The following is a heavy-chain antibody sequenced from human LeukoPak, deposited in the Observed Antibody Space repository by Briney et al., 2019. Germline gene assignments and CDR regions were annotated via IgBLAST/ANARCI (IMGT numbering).Heavy chain of an antibody. CDR1: GFTFSSYA. CDR2: ISYDGSNK. V-gene: IGHV3-30-3*01. CDR3: ARGGYSSGWSQGGLDY. D-gene: IGHD6-19*01. Sequence: SGRSLRLSCAASGFTFSSYAMHWVRQAPGKGLEWVPVISYDGSNKYYADSVKGRFTTSRDNSKNTLYLQMNSLRAEDTAVYYCARGGYSSGWSQGGLDYWGQGTLVTVSS. J-gene: IGHJ4*02.